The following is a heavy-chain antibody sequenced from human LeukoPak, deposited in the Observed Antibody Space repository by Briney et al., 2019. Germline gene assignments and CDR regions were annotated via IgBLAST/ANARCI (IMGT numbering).Heavy chain of an antibody. V-gene: IGHV3-74*01. CDR3: VSFYETY. Sequence: GGSLRLSCAASGNYWMHWVCQVPGKGLVWVSHINSGGSWTSYADSVKGRFTISKDNAKNTVYLQMNSLRAEDTAVYYCVSFYETYWGRGTLVTVSS. CDR1: GNYW. D-gene: IGHD2/OR15-2a*01. J-gene: IGHJ4*02. CDR2: INSGGSWT.